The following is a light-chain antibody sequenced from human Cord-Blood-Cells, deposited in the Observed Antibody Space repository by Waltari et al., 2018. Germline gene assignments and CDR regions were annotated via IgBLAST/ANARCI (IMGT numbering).Light chain of an antibody. J-gene: IGKJ4*01. CDR1: QSLLHSDGKTY. V-gene: IGKV2D-29*02. Sequence: DIVMTQTPLSLSVTPGQPASISCKSSQSLLHSDGKTYLYWYLQKPGQSPQLLIYEVSNRFSGVPSRFSGSGSGTDFTLTISSLETEDFAVYYCQQRSNWPLTFGGGTKVEIK. CDR3: QQRSNWPLT. CDR2: EVS.